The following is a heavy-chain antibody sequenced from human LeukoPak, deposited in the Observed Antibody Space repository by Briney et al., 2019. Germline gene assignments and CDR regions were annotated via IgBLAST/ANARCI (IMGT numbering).Heavy chain of an antibody. J-gene: IGHJ4*02. CDR3: ARSMTSL. CDR1: GFTFSSYG. Sequence: GGSLRLSCAASGFTFSSYGMHWVRQAPGKGLEWVAFIRYDGSNKYYADSVKGRFTISRDNARDSLYLQMNSLRVEDTAVYYCARSMTSLWGQGTLVTVSS. D-gene: IGHD2-8*01. CDR2: IRYDGSNK. V-gene: IGHV3-30*02.